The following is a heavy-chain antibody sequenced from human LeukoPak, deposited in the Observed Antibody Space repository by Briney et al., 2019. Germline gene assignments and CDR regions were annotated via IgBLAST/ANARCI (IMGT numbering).Heavy chain of an antibody. J-gene: IGHJ4*02. CDR3: ARDPNDGNIDY. CDR1: GGSISSYY. D-gene: IGHD1-1*01. CDR2: IYYSGST. Sequence: SETLSLTCTVSGGSISSYYWSWIRQPPGKGLEWIGYIYYSGSTNYNPSLKSRVTISVDTSKNQFSLKLSSVTAADTAVYYCARDPNDGNIDYWGQGTLVTVSS. V-gene: IGHV4-59*12.